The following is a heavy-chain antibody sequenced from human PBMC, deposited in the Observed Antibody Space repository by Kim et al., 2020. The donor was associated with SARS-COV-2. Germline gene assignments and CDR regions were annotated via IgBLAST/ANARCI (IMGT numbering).Heavy chain of an antibody. Sequence: GGSLRLSCAASGFTFSSYWMSWVRQAPGKGLEWVANIKQDGSEKYYVDSVKGRFTISRDNAKNSLYLQMNSLRAEDTAVYYCARDRIAAAAPDYYYYGMDVWGQGTTVTVSS. J-gene: IGHJ6*02. CDR1: GFTFSSYW. CDR2: IKQDGSEK. V-gene: IGHV3-7*01. D-gene: IGHD6-13*01. CDR3: ARDRIAAAAPDYYYYGMDV.